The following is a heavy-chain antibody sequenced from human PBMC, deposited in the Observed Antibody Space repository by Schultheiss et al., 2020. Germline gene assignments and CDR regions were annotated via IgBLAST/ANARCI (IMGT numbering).Heavy chain of an antibody. Sequence: SETLSLTCAVSGGSISSSNWWSWVRQPPGKGLEWIGFISYSGSTSYNPSLKSRVTISIATSTNQFSLKLTSVAAADTAVYYCARLEGSVTTFNWFDPWGQGTLVTVSS. V-gene: IGHV4-4*02. D-gene: IGHD4-17*01. CDR1: GGSISSSNW. CDR3: ARLEGSVTTFNWFDP. J-gene: IGHJ5*02. CDR2: ISYSGST.